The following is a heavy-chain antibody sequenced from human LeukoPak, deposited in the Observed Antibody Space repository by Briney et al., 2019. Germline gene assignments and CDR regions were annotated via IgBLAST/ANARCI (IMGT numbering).Heavy chain of an antibody. Sequence: SETLSLTCTVSGGSISSYYWSWIRQPPGKGLEWIGYIYYSGSTKYNPSLKSRVTISVDASKTQFSLKLNSVTPEDTAVYYCASSDNSGHLLAYWGQGTLVTVSS. V-gene: IGHV4-59*12. CDR2: IYYSGST. CDR3: ASSDNSGHLLAY. CDR1: GGSISSYY. D-gene: IGHD3-22*01. J-gene: IGHJ4*02.